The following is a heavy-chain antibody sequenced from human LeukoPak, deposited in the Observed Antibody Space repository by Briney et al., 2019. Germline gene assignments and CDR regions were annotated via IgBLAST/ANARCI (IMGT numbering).Heavy chain of an antibody. CDR1: GFTFSSYA. V-gene: IGHV3-23*01. J-gene: IGHJ5*02. CDR3: AKGGYCSSTSCYNWFDP. CDR2: ISVSGGRT. Sequence: LTGGSLRLSCAASGFTFSSYAMSWVRQAPGKGLEWVSAISVSGGRTYYADSVKGRFTISRDNSKNTLYLQMNSLRAEDTAVYYCAKGGYCSSTSCYNWFDPWGQGTLVTVSS. D-gene: IGHD2-2*01.